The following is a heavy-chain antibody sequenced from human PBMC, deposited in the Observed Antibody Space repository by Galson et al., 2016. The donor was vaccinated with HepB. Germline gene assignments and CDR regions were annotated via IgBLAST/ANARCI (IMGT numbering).Heavy chain of an antibody. D-gene: IGHD3-22*01. CDR2: ISASGSYI. CDR1: GFTFSDYI. CDR3: ARVADGGYDSTGYYPYYFDY. Sequence: LRLSCAASGFTFSDYIMNWVRQAPGRGLEWVSSISASGSYIYSADSLKGRFTISRDNAKNSLYLQMNSLRPEDTAVYFCARVADGGYDSTGYYPYYFDYWGQGTLVTVSS. V-gene: IGHV3-21*01. J-gene: IGHJ4*02.